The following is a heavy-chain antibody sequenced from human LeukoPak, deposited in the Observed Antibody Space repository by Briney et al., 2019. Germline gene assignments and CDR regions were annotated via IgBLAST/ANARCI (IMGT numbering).Heavy chain of an antibody. V-gene: IGHV1-2*02. Sequence: VASVKVSCKASGYTFTSYYMHWVRQAPGQGLEWMGWINPNSGGTNYAQKFQGRVTMTRDTSISTAYMELSRLRSDDTAVYYCASHLYYYDSSGYYPLWGQGTLVTVSS. CDR1: GYTFTSYY. CDR3: ASHLYYYDSSGYYPL. J-gene: IGHJ4*02. CDR2: INPNSGGT. D-gene: IGHD3-22*01.